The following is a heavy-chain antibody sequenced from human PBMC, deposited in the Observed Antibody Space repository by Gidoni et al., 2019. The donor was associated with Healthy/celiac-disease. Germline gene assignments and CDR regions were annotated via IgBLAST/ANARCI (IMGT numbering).Heavy chain of an antibody. J-gene: IGHJ4*02. CDR3: ARVLDGYYNDY. V-gene: IGHV3-33*08. CDR1: GFTFSSYG. Sequence: QVQLVESGGGVVQPGRSLRLSCSASGFTFSSYGMPGVPQAPGKGLEWVAVIWYDGSNKYYADSVKGRFTISRDNSKNTLYLQMNSLRAEDTAVYYCARVLDGYYNDYWGQGTLVTVSS. D-gene: IGHD3-9*01. CDR2: IWYDGSNK.